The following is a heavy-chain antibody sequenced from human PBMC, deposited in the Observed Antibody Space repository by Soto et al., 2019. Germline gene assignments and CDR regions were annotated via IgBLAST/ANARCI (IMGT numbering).Heavy chain of an antibody. J-gene: IGHJ4*02. CDR2: ISSQTGNT. CDR1: HYTFTSYA. Sequence: QLVQSGPEVKKPGASVKVSCKASHYTFTSYAVSWVRQAPGQGLEWMGWISSQTGNTVYAQKFLGRVTLTTDTSTSTAFMELRSLQSDDTAIYYLARDRHFQTSDRVDYWGQGTLVTVSS. V-gene: IGHV1-18*01. CDR3: ARDRHFQTSDRVDY. D-gene: IGHD3-3*02.